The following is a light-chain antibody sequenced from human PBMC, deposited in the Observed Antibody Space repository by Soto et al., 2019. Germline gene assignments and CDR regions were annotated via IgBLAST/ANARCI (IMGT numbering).Light chain of an antibody. CDR1: QTISTW. J-gene: IGKJ1*01. V-gene: IGKV1-39*01. CDR2: AAS. Sequence: DIQVTQSPPTLSASVGDRVTITCRASQTISTWMAWYQQKPGKAPNLLINAASSLQSGVPLRFSGSGSGTEFTLTISSLQPEDFATYYCQQSYSSPRTFGQGTKVDI. CDR3: QQSYSSPRT.